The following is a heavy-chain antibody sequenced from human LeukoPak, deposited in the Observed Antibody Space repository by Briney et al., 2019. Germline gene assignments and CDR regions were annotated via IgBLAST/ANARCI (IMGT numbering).Heavy chain of an antibody. V-gene: IGHV3-33*01. CDR1: GFTFSNYG. D-gene: IGHD2/OR15-2a*01. CDR2: LCYVESNK. CDR3: AREGPRGNSQFDY. J-gene: IGHJ4*02. Sequence: GGSLRLSCAASGFTFSNYGMHWVRQAPGKGLEWVALLCYVESNKYYPDSVTARPPLSRDTSKDTLCLQVNSRRDEDTAVYYCAREGPRGNSQFDYWGQGTLVTVST.